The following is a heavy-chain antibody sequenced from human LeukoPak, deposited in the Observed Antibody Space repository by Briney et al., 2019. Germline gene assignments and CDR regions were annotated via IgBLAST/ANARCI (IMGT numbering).Heavy chain of an antibody. V-gene: IGHV4-4*07. CDR2: IYTSGST. J-gene: IGHJ5*02. CDR3: AGGTVVQDWFDP. Sequence: SETLSLTCTVSGGSISSYYWSWIRQPAGKGLEWIGRIYTSGSTNYNPSLKSRVTMSVDTSKNQFSLKLSSVTAADTAVYYCAGGTVVQDWFDPWGQGTLVTVSS. CDR1: GGSISSYY. D-gene: IGHD3-22*01.